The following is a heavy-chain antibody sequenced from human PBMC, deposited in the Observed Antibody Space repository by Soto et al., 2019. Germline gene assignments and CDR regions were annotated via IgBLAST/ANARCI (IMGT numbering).Heavy chain of an antibody. D-gene: IGHD3-9*01. V-gene: IGHV3-66*01. J-gene: IGHJ3*02. CDR3: ARGSDDILPGAGAFDI. Sequence: GGSLRLSCAASGFTVSSNYMSWVRQAPGKGLEWVSVIYSGGSTYYADSVKGRFTISRDNSKNTLYLQMNSLRAEDTAVYYCARGSDDILPGAGAFDIWGQGTMVTVSS. CDR1: GFTVSSNY. CDR2: IYSGGST.